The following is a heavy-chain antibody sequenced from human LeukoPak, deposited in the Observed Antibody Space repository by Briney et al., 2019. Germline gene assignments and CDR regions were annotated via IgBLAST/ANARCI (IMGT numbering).Heavy chain of an antibody. V-gene: IGHV1-2*02. CDR2: INPNSGGT. CDR3: ARGSPYYYDSSGYPDY. J-gene: IGHJ4*02. D-gene: IGHD3-22*01. CDR1: GYTFTGYY. Sequence: ASAKVSCKASGYTFTGYYMHWVRQAPGQGLEWMGWINPNSGGTNYAQKFQGRVTMTRDTSISTAYMELSRLRSDDTAVYYCARGSPYYYDSSGYPDYWGQGTLVTVSS.